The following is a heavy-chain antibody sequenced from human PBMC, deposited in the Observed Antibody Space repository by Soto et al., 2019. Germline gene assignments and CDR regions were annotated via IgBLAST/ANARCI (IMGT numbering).Heavy chain of an antibody. D-gene: IGHD1-26*01. CDR1: GESIATGAFY. Sequence: VQLEESGPGLLKPSQTLSLTCTVSGESIATGAFYWSWIRLQSGKGPEWIGSIFYAGDTYYNPSLKSRVEISLDGSQNQFSLNLRSVTAADTAVYYCARSEPVGTKGGFDKWGQGTLVTVSA. CDR2: IFYAGDT. V-gene: IGHV4-31*03. CDR3: ARSEPVGTKGGFDK. J-gene: IGHJ4*02.